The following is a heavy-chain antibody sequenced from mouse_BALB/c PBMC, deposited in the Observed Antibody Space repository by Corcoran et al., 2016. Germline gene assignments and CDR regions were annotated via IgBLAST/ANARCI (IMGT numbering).Heavy chain of an antibody. D-gene: IGHD1-1*01. CDR1: GYTFTNYG. V-gene: IGHV9-3-1*01. CDR2: INTYTGEP. J-gene: IGHJ2*01. CDR3: ATYYVGSSSDS. Sequence: QIQLVQSGPELKKPGETVQISCQASGYTFTNYGMHWVKQAPGKGLKWMGWINTYTGEPTYADDFKGRFAFSLETSASTAYLQINNLKNEDTATYFWATYYVGSSSDSWGQGTTRTVSS.